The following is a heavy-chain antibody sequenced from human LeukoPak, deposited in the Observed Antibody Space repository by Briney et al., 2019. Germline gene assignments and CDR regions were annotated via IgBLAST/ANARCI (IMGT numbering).Heavy chain of an antibody. Sequence: GGSLRLSCAASGFMFSSYWMHWVRQVPGKGVEWVSRVRGDGGTTTYADSVKGRFTITRDNSKNTLYLQMNSLRAEDTAVYYCAKDSSSWYGAFDIWGQGTMVTVSS. CDR1: GFMFSSYW. V-gene: IGHV3-74*01. CDR3: AKDSSSWYGAFDI. J-gene: IGHJ3*02. CDR2: VRGDGGTT. D-gene: IGHD6-13*01.